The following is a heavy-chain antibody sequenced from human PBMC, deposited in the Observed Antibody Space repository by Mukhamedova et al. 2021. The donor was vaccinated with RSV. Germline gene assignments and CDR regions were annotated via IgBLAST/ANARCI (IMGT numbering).Heavy chain of an antibody. D-gene: IGHD3-16*01. V-gene: IGHV4-38-2*01. J-gene: IGHJ6*02. CDR2: VSHRGAT. Sequence: IRQPPGRGLEWLGSVSHRGATYHSPSLQSRLSMSADTSKNQISLTLASATAADTAVYFCARIGAAPVFKYYVLDVWGQGTSVIVS. CDR3: ARIGAAPVFKYYVLDV.